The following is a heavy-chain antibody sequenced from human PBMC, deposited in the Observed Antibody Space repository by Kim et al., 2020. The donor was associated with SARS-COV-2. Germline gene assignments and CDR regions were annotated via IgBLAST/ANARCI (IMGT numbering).Heavy chain of an antibody. CDR3: AKGPITSGIAAAVYYYYG. V-gene: IGHV3-30*18. Sequence: GGSLRLSCAASGFTFSSYGMHWVRQAPGKGLEWVAVISYDGSNKYYADSVKGRFTISRDNSKNTLYLQMNSLRAEDTAVYYCAKGPITSGIAAAVYYYYG. CDR2: ISYDGSNK. CDR1: GFTFSSYG. J-gene: IGHJ6*01. D-gene: IGHD6-13*01.